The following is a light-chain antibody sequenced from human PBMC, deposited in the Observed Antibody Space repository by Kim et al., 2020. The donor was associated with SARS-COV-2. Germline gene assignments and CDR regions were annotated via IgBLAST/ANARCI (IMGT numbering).Light chain of an antibody. CDR2: EAS. CDR3: QQTPSFPLT. Sequence: DIQMTQSQSSVSASVGDRVTITCRASQDISSWLGWYQQKPGQAPKVLIYEASNLQSGVPSRFSGSGSGTDFTLTINSLQPEDFATYYCQQTPSFPLTFGEGTKVDIK. V-gene: IGKV1D-12*01. CDR1: QDISSW. J-gene: IGKJ4*01.